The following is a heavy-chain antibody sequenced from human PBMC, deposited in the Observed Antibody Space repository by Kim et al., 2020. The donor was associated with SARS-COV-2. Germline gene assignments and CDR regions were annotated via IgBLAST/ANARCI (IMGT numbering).Heavy chain of an antibody. CDR3: ATSRGHNYYGIDV. CDR1: GFTVSSNY. J-gene: IGHJ6*02. V-gene: IGHV3-53*01. Sequence: GGSLRLSCAASGFTVSSNYMTWVRQAPGKGLDWVSIIYGGGSTYYADSVKGRFTISRDNSKNTLYLQMNSLRVDDTAVYYCATSRGHNYYGIDVWGQGTTVTVSS. D-gene: IGHD3-10*01. CDR2: IYGGGST.